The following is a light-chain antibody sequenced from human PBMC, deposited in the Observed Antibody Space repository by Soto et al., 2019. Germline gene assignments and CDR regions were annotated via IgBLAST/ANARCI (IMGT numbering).Light chain of an antibody. J-gene: IGKJ4*01. CDR1: QSVSSSY. V-gene: IGKV3-20*01. Sequence: EIVLTQSPGTLSLSPGERATLSCRASQSVSSSYLAWYQQKPGQAPRLPIYGASSRATGIPDRFSGSGSGTDFTLTISRLEPEDFAVYYCQQYGIAALTFGGGTMVDIK. CDR3: QQYGIAALT. CDR2: GAS.